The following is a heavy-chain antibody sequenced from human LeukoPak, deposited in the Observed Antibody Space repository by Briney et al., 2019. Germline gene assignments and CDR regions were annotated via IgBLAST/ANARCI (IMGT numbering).Heavy chain of an antibody. D-gene: IGHD2-15*01. CDR3: ARGSDSEFDY. CDR2: ISSGSTI. Sequence: GGSLRLSCAACGLTFSDYYMSWIRQAPGKGREGVSYISSGSTIYYADSVEGRFTISRDNAKNSLYLQMNSLRAEDTAVYYCARGSDSEFDYWGQGTLVTVSS. J-gene: IGHJ4*02. V-gene: IGHV3-11*01. CDR1: GLTFSDYY.